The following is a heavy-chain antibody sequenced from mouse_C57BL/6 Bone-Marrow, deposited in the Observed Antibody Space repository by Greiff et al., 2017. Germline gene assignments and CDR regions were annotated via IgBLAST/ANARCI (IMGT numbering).Heavy chain of an antibody. D-gene: IGHD1-1*01. CDR2: IDPSDSYT. J-gene: IGHJ2*01. V-gene: IGHV1-59*01. CDR1: GYTFTSYW. Sequence: VQLQQPGAELVRPGTSVKLSCKASGYTFTSYWMHWVKQRPGQGLEWIGVIDPSDSYTNYNQKFKGKATLTVDTSSSTAYMQLSSLTSEDSAVYYCERLGTTVVGDYWGQGTTLTVSS. CDR3: ERLGTTVVGDY.